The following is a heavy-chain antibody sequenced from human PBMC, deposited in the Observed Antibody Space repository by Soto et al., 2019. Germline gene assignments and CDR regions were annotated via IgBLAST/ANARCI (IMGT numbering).Heavy chain of an antibody. D-gene: IGHD3-22*01. V-gene: IGHV1-8*01. CDR1: GYTFTSYD. CDR2: MNPNSGNT. Sequence: QVQLVQSGAEVKKPGASVKVSCKASGYTFTSYDINWVRQATGQGLEWMGWMNPNSGNTGNAQKFQGRVTMTRNTSISTDYMELSSLRSEDTAVYYCARADYYDRSGYLLPCGYWGQGTLVTVSS. J-gene: IGHJ4*02. CDR3: ARADYYDRSGYLLPCGY.